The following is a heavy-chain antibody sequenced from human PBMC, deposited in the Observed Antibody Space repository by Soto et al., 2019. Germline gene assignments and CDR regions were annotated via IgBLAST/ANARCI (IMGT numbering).Heavy chain of an antibody. CDR1: GFTFSSYA. D-gene: IGHD6-19*01. J-gene: IGHJ5*02. CDR3: AKLPTPIAVAQRRFDP. CDR2: ISGSGGST. V-gene: IGHV3-23*01. Sequence: GGSLRLSCAASGFTFSSYAMSWVRQAPGKGLEWVSAISGSGGSTYYADSVKGRFTISRDNSKNTLYLQMNSLRAEDTAVYYCAKLPTPIAVAQRRFDPWGQGTLVTVSS.